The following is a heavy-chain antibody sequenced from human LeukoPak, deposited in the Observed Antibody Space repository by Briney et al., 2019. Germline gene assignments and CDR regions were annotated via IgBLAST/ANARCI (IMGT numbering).Heavy chain of an antibody. V-gene: IGHV4-59*01. CDR2: IYYSGST. Sequence: PSETLSLTCTVSGGSISSYYWSWIRQPPGKGLEWIGYIYYSGSTNYNPSLKSRVTISVDTSKNQFSLKLSSVTAAGTAVYYCARICGMEDPVVVRLAFDIWGQGTMVTVSP. D-gene: IGHD3-22*01. J-gene: IGHJ3*02. CDR1: GGSISSYY. CDR3: ARICGMEDPVVVRLAFDI.